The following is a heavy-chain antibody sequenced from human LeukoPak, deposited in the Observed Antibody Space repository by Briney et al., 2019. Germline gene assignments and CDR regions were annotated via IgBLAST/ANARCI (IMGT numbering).Heavy chain of an antibody. CDR1: GGTFSSYA. CDR2: IIPIFGTA. D-gene: IGHD3-16*02. V-gene: IGHV1-69*01. J-gene: IGHJ4*02. Sequence: ASVKVSFKASGGTFSSYAISWVRQAPGQGLEWMGGIIPIFGTANCAQKFQGRVTITADESTSTAYMELSSLRSEDTAVYYCARSDYDYVWGSYRHIDYWGQGTLVTVCS. CDR3: ARSDYDYVWGSYRHIDY.